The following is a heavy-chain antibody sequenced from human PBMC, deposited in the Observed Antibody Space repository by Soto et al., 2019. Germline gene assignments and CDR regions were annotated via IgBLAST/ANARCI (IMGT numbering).Heavy chain of an antibody. V-gene: IGHV1-69*01. CDR1: GGTFSSYA. D-gene: IGHD3-22*01. CDR2: IIPIFGTA. CDR3: AGDRGGGYYDSSGY. Sequence: QVQLVQSGAEVKKPGSSVKVSCKASGGTFSSYAISWVRQAPGQGLEWMGGIIPIFGTANYAQKFQGRVTITADESTSTAYMELRSLRSEDTAVYSGAGDRGGGYYDSSGYWGQGTLVTVSS. J-gene: IGHJ4*02.